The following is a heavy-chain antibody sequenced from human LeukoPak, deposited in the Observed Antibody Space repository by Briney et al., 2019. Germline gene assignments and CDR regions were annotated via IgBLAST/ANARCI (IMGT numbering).Heavy chain of an antibody. D-gene: IGHD2-2*01. J-gene: IGHJ5*02. CDR2: ISGSGGIT. V-gene: IGHV3-23*01. CDR1: GFTFSSYA. Sequence: GASLRLSCEASGFTFSSYAMSWVRQAPGKGLEWVSGISGSGGITKYVDSVKGRFTISRDNSKNTLYLQMNSLRAEDTAVYYCAKVVGYCGSPSCSVDPWGQGTLVTVSS. CDR3: AKVVGYCGSPSCSVDP.